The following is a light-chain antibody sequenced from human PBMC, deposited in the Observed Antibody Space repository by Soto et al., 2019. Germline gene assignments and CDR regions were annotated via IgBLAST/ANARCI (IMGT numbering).Light chain of an antibody. CDR1: SSDVGGYNY. CDR2: DVS. CDR3: GSSAGTYTFRVYV. J-gene: IGLJ1*01. Sequence: QSVLTQPRSVSGSPGQSVTISCTGTSSDVGGYNYVSWYQQHPGKAPKLMIYDVSKRPSGVPDRFSGSKSGNTASLTISGLQAEDEADYYCGSSAGTYTFRVYVFGTRTKVTV. V-gene: IGLV2-11*01.